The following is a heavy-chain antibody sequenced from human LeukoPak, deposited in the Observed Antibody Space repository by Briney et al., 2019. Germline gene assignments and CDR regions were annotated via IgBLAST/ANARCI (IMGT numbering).Heavy chain of an antibody. CDR1: GFTFNSFA. V-gene: IGHV3-23*01. Sequence: GGSLRLSCAASGFTFNSFAMNWVRQAPGKGLEWVSSISGSDGSSHYADFVKGRFTVSRDNSKNTLHLQMNSLRAEDTAVYYCAKSLGVGGYTRYKGFDQWGQGTLVTVSS. D-gene: IGHD3-16*02. J-gene: IGHJ4*02. CDR3: AKSLGVGGYTRYKGFDQ. CDR2: ISGSDGSS.